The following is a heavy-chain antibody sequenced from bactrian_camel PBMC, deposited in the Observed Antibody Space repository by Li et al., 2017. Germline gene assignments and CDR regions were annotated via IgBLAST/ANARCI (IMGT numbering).Heavy chain of an antibody. CDR1: GFTFSKYW. CDR3: AIKFYPETCETTGDFDY. V-gene: IGHV3S26*01. J-gene: IGHJ6*01. Sequence: HVQLVESGGGLVQPGGSLRLSCAASGFTFSKYWMGWFRQAPGKEREGVATIDEDGDTTYSDSVKGRFTISKSSAKDIMYLTMNSLKPEDTAMYYCAIKFYPETCETTGDFDYWGQGTQVTVS. CDR2: IDEDGDT.